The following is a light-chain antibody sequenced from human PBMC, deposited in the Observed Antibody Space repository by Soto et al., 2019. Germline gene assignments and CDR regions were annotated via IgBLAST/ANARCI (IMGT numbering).Light chain of an antibody. CDR1: QTISDNY. V-gene: IGKV3-20*01. J-gene: IGKJ3*01. CDR2: GAS. Sequence: DIVLTQSPGTLSLSPGERATLSCRASQTISDNYLAWYQQKPGQSPRLLISGASIRAPGIPDRFSGSGSVTDFTLTISRLEPEDFAFYYCQQYGSSPEISFGPGTKVDIK. CDR3: QQYGSSPEIS.